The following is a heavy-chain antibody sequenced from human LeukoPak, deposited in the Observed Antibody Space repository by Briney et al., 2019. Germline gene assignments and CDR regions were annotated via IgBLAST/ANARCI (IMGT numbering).Heavy chain of an antibody. J-gene: IGHJ1*01. D-gene: IGHD3-3*01. CDR3: AKHIYGVVSIQQ. CDR1: GFTFRDAW. V-gene: IGHV3-15*01. CDR2: IRSKTDGGTT. Sequence: GGSLRLSCAASGFTFRDAWMTWVRQTPGKGLEWVGRIRSKTDGGTTDYAVSVQGRFTISRDDSKNTLYLQMSSLKTEDTAVYYCAKHIYGVVSIQQWGQGTLVTVSS.